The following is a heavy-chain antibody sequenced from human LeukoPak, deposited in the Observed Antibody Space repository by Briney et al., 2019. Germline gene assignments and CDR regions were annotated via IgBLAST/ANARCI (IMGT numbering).Heavy chain of an antibody. J-gene: IGHJ4*02. CDR3: ARVALGYYGSGSPLDY. D-gene: IGHD3-10*01. CDR2: IYYSGST. V-gene: IGHV4-39*07. Sequence: SETLSLTCTVSGGSISSSSYYWGWIRQPPGKGLEWIGSIYYSGSTYYNPSLKSRVTISVDTSKNQFSLKLSSVTAADTAVYYCARVALGYYGSGSPLDYWGQGTLVTVSS. CDR1: GGSISSSSYY.